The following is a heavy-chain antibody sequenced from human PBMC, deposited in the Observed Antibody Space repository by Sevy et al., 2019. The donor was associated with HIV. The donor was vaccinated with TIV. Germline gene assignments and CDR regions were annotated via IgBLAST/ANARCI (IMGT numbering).Heavy chain of an antibody. CDR2: IYHDGRT. Sequence: SETLSLTCTVSGYSMSSAYSWGWIRQPPGKGLEWIANIYHDGRTYYNSSLNSRVTISIDTSKNQFSLKLSSVTAADTAVYYCSSFGRLIIINDDTFEIWGQGTMVTVSS. CDR3: SSFGRLIIINDDTFEI. D-gene: IGHD3-9*01. V-gene: IGHV4-38-2*02. CDR1: GYSMSSAYS. J-gene: IGHJ3*02.